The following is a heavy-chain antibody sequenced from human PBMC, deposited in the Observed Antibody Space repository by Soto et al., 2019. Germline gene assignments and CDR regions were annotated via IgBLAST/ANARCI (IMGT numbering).Heavy chain of an antibody. J-gene: IGHJ6*02. V-gene: IGHV4-30-4*01. CDR2: IYYSGST. Sequence: SETLSLTCTVSGGSISSGDYYWSWIRQPPGKGLEWIGYIYYSGSTYYNPSLKSRVTISVDTSKNQFSLKLSSVTAADTAVYYCARAPYSSSWSGQRYYYGMDVWGQGTTVTVSS. CDR1: GGSISSGDYY. CDR3: ARAPYSSSWSGQRYYYGMDV. D-gene: IGHD6-13*01.